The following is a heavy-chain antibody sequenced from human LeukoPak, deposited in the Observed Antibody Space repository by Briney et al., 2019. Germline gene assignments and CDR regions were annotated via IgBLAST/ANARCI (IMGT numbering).Heavy chain of an antibody. CDR2: IWYDGSNK. Sequence: GGSLRLSCAASGFTFSSYGMHWVRQAPGKGLEWVAVIWYDGSNKYYADSVKGRFTISRDNSKNTLYLQMNSLRAEDTAVYYCAREYSGYGPLDYWGQGTLVPVSS. J-gene: IGHJ4*02. V-gene: IGHV3-33*01. D-gene: IGHD5-12*01. CDR3: AREYSGYGPLDY. CDR1: GFTFSSYG.